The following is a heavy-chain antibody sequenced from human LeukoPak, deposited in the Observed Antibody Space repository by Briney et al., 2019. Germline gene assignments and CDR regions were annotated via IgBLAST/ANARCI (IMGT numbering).Heavy chain of an antibody. J-gene: IGHJ5*02. D-gene: IGHD6-13*01. CDR2: IRYDGSNK. CDR3: ARDAYSWGIGYSSSWYLNWFDP. CDR1: GFTFSSYG. Sequence: GGSLRLSCAASGFTFSSYGMHWVRQAPGKGLEWVAFIRYDGSNKYYADSVKGRFTISRHNSKNTLYLQMNGLRAEDTAVYYCARDAYSWGIGYSSSWYLNWFDPWGQGTLVTVSS. V-gene: IGHV3-30*02.